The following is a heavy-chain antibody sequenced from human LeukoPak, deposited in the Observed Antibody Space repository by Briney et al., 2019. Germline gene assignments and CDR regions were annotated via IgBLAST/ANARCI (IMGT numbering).Heavy chain of an antibody. J-gene: IGHJ6*02. V-gene: IGHV1-18*01. CDR3: ARSATNRDISASGSDYYYYGMDV. CDR2: ISAYNGNT. D-gene: IGHD3-10*01. Sequence: ASVKVSCKASGYTFTSYSISWVRQAPGQGLEWMGWISAYNGNTSYAQKLQGRVTMTTDTSMSTAYMELRSLRSDDTAVYYCARSATNRDISASGSDYYYYGMDVWGQGTTVTVSS. CDR1: GYTFTSYS.